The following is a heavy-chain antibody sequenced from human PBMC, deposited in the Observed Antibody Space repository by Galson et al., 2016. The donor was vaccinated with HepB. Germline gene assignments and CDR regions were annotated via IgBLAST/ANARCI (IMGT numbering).Heavy chain of an antibody. CDR3: ATPDEGSGRIFDY. CDR1: GFTSTTYW. V-gene: IGHV3-7*03. Sequence: SLRLSCAASGFTSTTYWMTWVRQAPGKGLEWVANIKHDGSEKYYVDSVKGRFTISRDNAKNSLYLQMNSRRAEDTAVYYCATPDEGSGRIFDYWGQGTLVTVSS. J-gene: IGHJ4*02. CDR2: IKHDGSEK. D-gene: IGHD2-15*01.